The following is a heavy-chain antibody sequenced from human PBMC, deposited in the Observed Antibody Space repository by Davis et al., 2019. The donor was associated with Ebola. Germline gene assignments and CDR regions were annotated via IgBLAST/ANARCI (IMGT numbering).Heavy chain of an antibody. J-gene: IGHJ4*02. CDR1: GFTFSRSW. V-gene: IGHV3-7*03. CDR3: ARHPDSSFDS. CDR2: INQVGNEK. Sequence: PGGSLRLSCAASGFTFSRSWMTWLRQAPGKGLEWVANINQVGNEKNYVDSVKGRFTISRDNAKSSLYLQMNSLRAEDTAVYYCARHPDSSFDSWGQGTLVTVSS.